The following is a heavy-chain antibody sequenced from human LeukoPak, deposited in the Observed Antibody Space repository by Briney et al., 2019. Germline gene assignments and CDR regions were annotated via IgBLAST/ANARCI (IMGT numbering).Heavy chain of an antibody. CDR3: ARGTDGLDF. CDR1: GGTFSNYY. J-gene: IGHJ4*02. V-gene: IGHV4-34*01. Sequence: SETLSLTCAVFGGTFSNYYWTWIRQPPGKGLEWIGEINHDGRTNYNTSIKSRLTMSVDTSNNQCSLKLSSVTSADTAVYYCARGTDGLDFWGQGTLVTVSS. CDR2: INHDGRT.